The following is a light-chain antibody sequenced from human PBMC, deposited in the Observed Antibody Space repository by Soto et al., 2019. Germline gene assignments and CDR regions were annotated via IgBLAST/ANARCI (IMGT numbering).Light chain of an antibody. J-gene: IGLJ2*01. CDR1: SSDVGAFNF. V-gene: IGLV2-11*01. Sequence: QSVLTQPRSVSGSPGQSVTISCTGTSSDVGAFNFVSWYRHHPGRAPKLMISDVTKRPSGVPDRFSGSKSGNTASRTISGLQAEDEADYYCCSYAGTSVLLFGGGTKLTVL. CDR2: DVT. CDR3: CSYAGTSVLL.